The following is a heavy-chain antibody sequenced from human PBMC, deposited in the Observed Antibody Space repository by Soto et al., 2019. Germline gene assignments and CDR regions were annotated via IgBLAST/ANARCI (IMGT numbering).Heavy chain of an antibody. J-gene: IGHJ5*02. V-gene: IGHV4-39*01. CDR3: ARQYYDSSGGRRLGASTNWFDP. CDR1: GVSISDTSYY. D-gene: IGHD3-22*01. Sequence: PSETLSLTCNVSGVSISDTSYYWGWIRQPPGKGLEWIGTIYFSGTTFYNPSLKSRLTISVDTSKNQFSLRLRSVTAADTAVYYCARQYYDSSGGRRLGASTNWFDPWGQGTLVTVSS. CDR2: IYFSGTT.